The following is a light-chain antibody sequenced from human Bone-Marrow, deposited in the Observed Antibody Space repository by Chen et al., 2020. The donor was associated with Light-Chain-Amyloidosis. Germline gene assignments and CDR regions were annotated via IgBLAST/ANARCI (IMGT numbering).Light chain of an antibody. CDR1: RSDVWNYNL. CDR3: CSYAGSSTSVV. J-gene: IGLJ2*01. Sequence: QSALTQPASVSGSPGQSITLSCTGTRSDVWNYNLVSWYQPHPGKAPKLLIYEVSKRPSGVSTRFSGSKSGNTASLTISGLQAEDEADYYCCSYAGSSTSVVFGGGTKLTVL. CDR2: EVS. V-gene: IGLV2-23*02.